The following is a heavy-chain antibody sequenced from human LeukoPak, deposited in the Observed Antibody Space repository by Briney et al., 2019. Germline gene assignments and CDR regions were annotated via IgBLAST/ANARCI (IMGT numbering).Heavy chain of an antibody. CDR2: ISSSSSYI. D-gene: IGHD4-23*01. Sequence: GGSLRLACAASGFTFSSYSMQWVRQAPGKGLEWVSCISSSSSYIYYADSVKGRFTISRDNAKNSLYLQMNSLRAEDTAVYYCARDRGGNSGRDALDIWGQGTMVTVSS. CDR3: ARDRGGNSGRDALDI. V-gene: IGHV3-21*01. CDR1: GFTFSSYS. J-gene: IGHJ3*02.